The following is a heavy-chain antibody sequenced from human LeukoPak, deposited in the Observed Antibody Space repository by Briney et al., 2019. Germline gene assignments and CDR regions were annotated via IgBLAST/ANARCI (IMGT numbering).Heavy chain of an antibody. CDR1: GFTFTNYA. V-gene: IGHV3-64*01. Sequence: GGSLRLSCAASGFTFTNYAMHWVRQAPGKGPESVSAISSDGSRTYYANSVKGRFTISRDNSKNTLYLQMGSLRPEDMAVYYCARERQGDYEYCGQGTLVTVSS. CDR2: ISSDGSRT. CDR3: ARERQGDYEY. J-gene: IGHJ4*02. D-gene: IGHD3-16*01.